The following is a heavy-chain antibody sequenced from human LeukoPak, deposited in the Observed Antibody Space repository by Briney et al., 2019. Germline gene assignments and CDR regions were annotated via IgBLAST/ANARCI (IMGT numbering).Heavy chain of an antibody. J-gene: IGHJ6*02. CDR1: GGSISSGGYS. Sequence: SETLSLTCAVSGGSISSGGYSWSWIRQPPGKGLEWIGYIYHSGSTYYNPSLKSRVTISVDRSKNQFSLKLSSVTAADTAVYYCARGLGYYGSGSYPYYGMDVWGQGTTVTVSS. CDR2: IYHSGST. CDR3: ARGLGYYGSGSYPYYGMDV. D-gene: IGHD3-10*01. V-gene: IGHV4-30-2*01.